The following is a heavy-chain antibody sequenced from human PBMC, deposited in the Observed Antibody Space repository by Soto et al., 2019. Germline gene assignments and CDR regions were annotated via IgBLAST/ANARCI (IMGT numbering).Heavy chain of an antibody. CDR3: AKAPYYDFWSGLDY. D-gene: IGHD3-3*01. J-gene: IGHJ4*02. CDR2: ISGSGGST. CDR1: GFPFSSYS. Sequence: GGSLMLSCASSGFPFSSYSMILVRPAPGKGLEWVSAISGSGGSTYYADSVKGRFTISRDNSKNTLYLQMNSLRAEDTAVYYCAKAPYYDFWSGLDYWGQGNLVTFS. V-gene: IGHV3-23*01.